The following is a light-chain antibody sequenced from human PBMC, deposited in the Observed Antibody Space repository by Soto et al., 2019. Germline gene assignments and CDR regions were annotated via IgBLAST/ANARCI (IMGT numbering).Light chain of an antibody. V-gene: IGLV2-14*01. CDR3: SSYRSSTNFVV. CDR2: EVT. J-gene: IGLJ2*01. Sequence: QSALTQPASVSGSPGQSITMSCTGTSRDIGDYNYVSWYQQHPGKAPKLMIYEVTNRPSGVSSRFSGSKSGNTASLTISGLQAEDEAAYYCSSYRSSTNFVVFGGGTQLTVL. CDR1: SRDIGDYNY.